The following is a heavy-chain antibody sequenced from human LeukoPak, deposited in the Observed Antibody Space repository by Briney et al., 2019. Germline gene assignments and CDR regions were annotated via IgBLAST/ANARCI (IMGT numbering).Heavy chain of an antibody. CDR3: ARLGILTGYYST. D-gene: IGHD3-9*01. CDR2: ISSSSSYI. J-gene: IGHJ5*02. V-gene: IGHV3-21*01. Sequence: GGSLRLSCAASGFTFSSYSMNWVRQAPGKGLEWVSSISSSSSYIYYADSVKGRFTLYRDNAKDSLYLQMNSLRAEDTAVYYCARLGILTGYYSTWGQGTLVTVSS. CDR1: GFTFSSYS.